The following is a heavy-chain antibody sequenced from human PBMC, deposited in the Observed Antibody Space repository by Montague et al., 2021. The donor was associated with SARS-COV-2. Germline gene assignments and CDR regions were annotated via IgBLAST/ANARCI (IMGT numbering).Heavy chain of an antibody. Sequence: SETLSLTCTVSSGSLSNYYWSWIRQSPDKGLEWMGYMYETGNMIYNPSLRSRVSISADTSKSQFSLRPTSVTAADSARYYCARNMAYWGQGVLVTV. CDR3: ARNMAY. CDR2: MYETGNM. J-gene: IGHJ4*02. CDR1: SGSLSNYY. D-gene: IGHD2/OR15-2a*01. V-gene: IGHV4-4*09.